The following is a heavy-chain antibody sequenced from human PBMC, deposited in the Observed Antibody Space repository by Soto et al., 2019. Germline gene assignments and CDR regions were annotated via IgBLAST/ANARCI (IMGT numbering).Heavy chain of an antibody. D-gene: IGHD3-9*01. J-gene: IGHJ6*02. CDR1: GGSISSGYYY. V-gene: IGHV4-30-4*01. CDR2: IYYSGKT. Sequence: QVQLQASGPGLVKPSQTLSLTSSVSGGSISSGYYYWSWIRQPPGKGLEWIGNIYYSGKTYYNTSHKSRLLISIDTSKHQFSLKVGSVTAADTAVYYCASISIYGMDVWGQEPTVTVSS. CDR3: ASISIYGMDV.